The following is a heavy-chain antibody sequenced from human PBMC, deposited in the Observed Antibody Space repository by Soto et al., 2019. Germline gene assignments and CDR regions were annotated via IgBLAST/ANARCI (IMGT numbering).Heavy chain of an antibody. V-gene: IGHV3-64*01. D-gene: IGHD6-13*01. J-gene: IGHJ4*02. CDR1: GFTFSSYA. Sequence: EVQLVESGGGLVQPGGSLRLSCAASGFTFSSYAMHWVRQAPGKGLEYVSAISSNGGSTYYANSVKGRFTISRDNSMNTLYLHMGSLRAEDMAVYYCARESQQLESYYFDYWGQGTLVTVSS. CDR2: ISSNGGST. CDR3: ARESQQLESYYFDY.